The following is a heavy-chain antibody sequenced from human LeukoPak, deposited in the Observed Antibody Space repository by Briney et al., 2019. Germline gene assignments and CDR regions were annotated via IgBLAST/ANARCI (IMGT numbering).Heavy chain of an antibody. CDR3: AAQGGLTGAYDP. V-gene: IGHV3-64*01. Sequence: GVSLRLSCAASGFTFSSYVMLWVRQAPGMGLEYVSSIDRDGETSYYANSVKGRFTISRDNSNNMLYLHMGSLTSEDMAVYYCAAQGGLTGAYDPWGQGTLVTVS. CDR1: GFTFSSYV. D-gene: IGHD1-20*01. J-gene: IGHJ5*02. CDR2: IDRDGETS.